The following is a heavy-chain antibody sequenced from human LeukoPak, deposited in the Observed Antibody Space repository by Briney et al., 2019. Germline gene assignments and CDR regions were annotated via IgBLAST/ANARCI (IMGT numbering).Heavy chain of an antibody. V-gene: IGHV3-21*01. CDR1: GFTFSSYS. J-gene: IGHJ4*02. Sequence: GSLRLSCAASGFTFSSYSMNWVRQAPGKGLEWVSSISSSSSYIYYADSVKGRFTISRDNAKNSLYLQMNSLRAEDTAVYYCARAHSGSWYYFDYWGQGTLVTVSS. D-gene: IGHD1-26*01. CDR3: ARAHSGSWYYFDY. CDR2: ISSSSSYI.